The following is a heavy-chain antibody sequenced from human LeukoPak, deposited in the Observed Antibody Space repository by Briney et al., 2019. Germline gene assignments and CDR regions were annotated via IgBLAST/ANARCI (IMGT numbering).Heavy chain of an antibody. CDR2: ISGSGGDT. Sequence: PGGSLRLSCAAPGFSFSTYAMSWVRQAPGKGLEWVSVISGSGGDTDYADSVKGRFTISRDNSKNTLFLQMNSLRVEDTALYYCAREARGSSTWSTGGPFDYWGQGALVTVSS. D-gene: IGHD6-13*01. CDR1: GFSFSTYA. V-gene: IGHV3-23*01. CDR3: AREARGSSTWSTGGPFDY. J-gene: IGHJ4*02.